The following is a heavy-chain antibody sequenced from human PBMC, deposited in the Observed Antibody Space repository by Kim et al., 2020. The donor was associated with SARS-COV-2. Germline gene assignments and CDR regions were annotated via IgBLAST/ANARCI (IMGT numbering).Heavy chain of an antibody. V-gene: IGHV4-59*01. CDR1: GGSISSYY. CDR3: ARGDHFDWPRLDY. D-gene: IGHD3-9*01. CDR2: IYYSGST. J-gene: IGHJ4*02. Sequence: SETLSLTCTVSGGSISSYYWSWIRQPPGKGLEWIGYIYYSGSTNYNPSLKSRVTISVDTSKNQFSLKLSSVTAADTAVYYCARGDHFDWPRLDYWGQGTLVTVSS.